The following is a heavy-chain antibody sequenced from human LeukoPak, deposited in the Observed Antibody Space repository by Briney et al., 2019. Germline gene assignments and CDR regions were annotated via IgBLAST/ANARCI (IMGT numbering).Heavy chain of an antibody. J-gene: IGHJ4*02. V-gene: IGHV4-59*11. CDR2: IYSTGTT. CDR3: ARFSSDCSTASCYLTY. CDR1: GGSLSSHY. D-gene: IGHD2-2*01. Sequence: PSETLSLTCTVSGGSLSSHYWSWIRQPPGKGLELIGHIYSTGTTYYSPSLNSRVTISLDTSRNQFSLKLTSVTAADTAIYYCARFSSDCSTASCYLTYWGQGTLVIVSS.